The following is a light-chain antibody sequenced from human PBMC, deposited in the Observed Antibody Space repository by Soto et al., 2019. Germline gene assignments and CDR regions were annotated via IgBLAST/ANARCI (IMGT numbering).Light chain of an antibody. Sequence: DIQMTQSPTSLSGSVGDRFTVTCRASEDISNSLAWFQQQLGKAPKFLIYSASSLRSGVPSRFSGSGSGTDFTLIINNMQPEDFATYHCLQYNSYPPTFGQGTKVDIK. V-gene: IGKV1-16*01. CDR3: LQYNSYPPT. J-gene: IGKJ1*01. CDR1: EDISNS. CDR2: SAS.